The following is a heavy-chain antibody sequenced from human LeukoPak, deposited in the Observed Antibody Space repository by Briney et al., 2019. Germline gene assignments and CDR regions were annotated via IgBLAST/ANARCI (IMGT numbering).Heavy chain of an antibody. CDR2: INPSGGST. J-gene: IGHJ4*02. Sequence: ASVKVSCKASGYTFTSYFMHWVRQAPGQGLEWMGIINPSGGSTSYAQKFQGRVTMTRDTSTSTVYMELSSLRSEDTAVYYCATDYGDFNGGIDYWGQGTLVTVSS. D-gene: IGHD4-17*01. CDR1: GYTFTSYF. V-gene: IGHV1-46*01. CDR3: ATDYGDFNGGIDY.